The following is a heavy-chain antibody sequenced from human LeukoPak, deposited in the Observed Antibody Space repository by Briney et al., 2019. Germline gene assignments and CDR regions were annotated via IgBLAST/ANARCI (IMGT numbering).Heavy chain of an antibody. CDR3: VRDASRGGYGWFDP. CDR1: GFTSSDYY. Sequence: PGGSLRLSCAASGFTSSDYYMIWIRQAPGKGLEWISYISSTGSAIYYADSVKGRFTISRDSAKNSLYLQMNSLTTEDTAVYYCVRDASRGGYGWFDPWGQGTLVTVSS. J-gene: IGHJ5*02. CDR2: ISSTGSAI. V-gene: IGHV3-11*01. D-gene: IGHD5-12*01.